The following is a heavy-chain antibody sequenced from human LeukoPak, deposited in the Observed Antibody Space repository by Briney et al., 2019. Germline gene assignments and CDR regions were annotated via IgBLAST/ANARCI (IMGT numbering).Heavy chain of an antibody. CDR1: GGPISSSSYY. D-gene: IGHD4-17*01. CDR2: IYYSGST. CDR3: ARDSSTVTTRHFDY. Sequence: PSETLSLTCTVSGGPISSSSYYWGWIRQPSGKGLEWIGSIYYSGSTYYNPSLKSRVTISVDSSKNQFSLKLNSVTAADTAVYYCARDSSTVTTRHFDYWGQGTLVTVSP. J-gene: IGHJ4*02. V-gene: IGHV4-39*07.